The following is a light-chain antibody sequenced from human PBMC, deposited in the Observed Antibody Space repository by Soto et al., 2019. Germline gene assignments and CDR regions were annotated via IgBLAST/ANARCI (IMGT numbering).Light chain of an antibody. CDR3: QQYYSYPWT. J-gene: IGKJ1*01. V-gene: IGKV1-5*03. CDR1: QSINTL. Sequence: DIQMTQSPSTLSASVGDRVAITCRASQSINTLLAWYQQKPGKAPKRLIYKASRLESGVPSRFSGSGSGTEFTLTINSLQPDDFATFYCQQYYSYPWTFGQGTKVEIK. CDR2: KAS.